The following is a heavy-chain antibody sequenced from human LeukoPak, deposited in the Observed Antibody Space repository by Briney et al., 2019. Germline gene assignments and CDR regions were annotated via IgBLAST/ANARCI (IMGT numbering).Heavy chain of an antibody. J-gene: IGHJ4*02. Sequence: ASVKVSCKASGYTFTAYYMHWVRQAPGQGLEWMGWINPNSGGTNYAQKFQGSVTMTRDTSISTAYMELNRLRSDDTAVYYCARDRNYDSISGDYWGQGTLVTVSS. CDR3: ARDRNYDSISGDY. CDR1: GYTFTAYY. D-gene: IGHD3-22*01. V-gene: IGHV1-2*02. CDR2: INPNSGGT.